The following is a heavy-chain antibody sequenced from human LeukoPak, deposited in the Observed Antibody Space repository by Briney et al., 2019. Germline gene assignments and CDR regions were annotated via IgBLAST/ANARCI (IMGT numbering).Heavy chain of an antibody. D-gene: IGHD3-10*01. CDR3: ARRRRGSGNWFDP. CDR1: RFTFRSYA. V-gene: IGHV3-23*01. J-gene: IGHJ5*02. CDR2: ISGSGGRT. Sequence: GGSLRLSCAASRFTFRSYAMSWVRQAPGKGLEWVSAISGSGGRTYYADSVKGRFTISRDNSKNTMYLQMNSLRAEDTAVYYCARRRRGSGNWFDPWGQGTLVTVSS.